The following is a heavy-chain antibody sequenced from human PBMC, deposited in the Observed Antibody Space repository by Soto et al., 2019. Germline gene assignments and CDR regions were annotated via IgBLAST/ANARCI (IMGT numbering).Heavy chain of an antibody. CDR3: ARRYCSGGSCYMNVFDI. Sequence: ASVKVSCKASGYTFTGYYMHWVRQAPGQGLEWMGWINPNSGGTNYAQKFQGWVTMTRDTSMSTAYMELSRLRSDDTAVYYCARRYCSGGSCYMNVFDIWGQGTMVTVSS. CDR1: GYTFTGYY. J-gene: IGHJ3*02. V-gene: IGHV1-2*04. D-gene: IGHD2-15*01. CDR2: INPNSGGT.